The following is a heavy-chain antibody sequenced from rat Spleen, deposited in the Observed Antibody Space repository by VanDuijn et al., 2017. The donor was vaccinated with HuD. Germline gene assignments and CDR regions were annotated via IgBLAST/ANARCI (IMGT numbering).Heavy chain of an antibody. CDR2: INSAGNT. CDR3: ARSGDYWYFDF. J-gene: IGHJ1*01. V-gene: IGHV3-3*01. Sequence: EVRLQESGPGLVKPSQSLSLTCSVTGFSITSNYWGWIRKFPGNEMEWMGYINSAGNTNYNPSLKSRVSITSDTSKNHFFLQVNSVTTEDTATYYCARSGDYWYFDFWGPGTMVTVSS. CDR1: GFSITSNY.